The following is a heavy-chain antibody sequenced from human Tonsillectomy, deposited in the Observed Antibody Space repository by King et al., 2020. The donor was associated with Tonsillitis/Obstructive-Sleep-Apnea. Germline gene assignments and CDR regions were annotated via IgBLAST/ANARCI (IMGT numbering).Heavy chain of an antibody. Sequence: VQLQQWGAGLLKPSETLSLTCAVYGGSFSDYFWSWIRQPPGKGLEWIVEINHSGSTNYNPSLKSRVTISVDTSKNQFSLKLTSVTAADTAVYFCARGREAFWNWGQGTLVTVSS. CDR2: INHSGST. CDR1: GGSFSDYF. J-gene: IGHJ4*02. CDR3: ARGREAFWN. D-gene: IGHD3-3*01. V-gene: IGHV4-34*01.